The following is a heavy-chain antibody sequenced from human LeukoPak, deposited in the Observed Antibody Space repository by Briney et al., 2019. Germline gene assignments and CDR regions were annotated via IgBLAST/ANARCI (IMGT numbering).Heavy chain of an antibody. Sequence: GGSLRLSCAASGFTVSSSYMSWVRQAPGKGLEWVSVIYSGGSTYYADSVKGRFTISRDNSKNTLYLQMNSLRAEDTAVYYCARDLTYYYDSSGYPATDDAFDIWGQGTMVTVSS. CDR3: ARDLTYYYDSSGYPATDDAFDI. V-gene: IGHV3-53*01. CDR2: IYSGGST. D-gene: IGHD3-22*01. J-gene: IGHJ3*02. CDR1: GFTVSSSY.